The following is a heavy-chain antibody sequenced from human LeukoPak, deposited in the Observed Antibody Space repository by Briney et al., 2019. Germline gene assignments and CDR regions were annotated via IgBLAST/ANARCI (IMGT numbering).Heavy chain of an antibody. Sequence: SETLSLTCTVSGGSVSNYYWSWIRQSPGKGLEWIGYIYYTETSYNPSLKSRVTISADTSKNQFSLKLYSVTAADTAVYYCATRKLGNDYWGQGTLVTVST. D-gene: IGHD7-27*01. J-gene: IGHJ4*02. V-gene: IGHV4-59*02. CDR2: IYYTET. CDR3: ATRKLGNDY. CDR1: GGSVSNYY.